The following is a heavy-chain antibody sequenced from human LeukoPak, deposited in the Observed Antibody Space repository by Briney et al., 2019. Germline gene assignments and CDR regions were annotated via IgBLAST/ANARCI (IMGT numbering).Heavy chain of an antibody. CDR2: IYHTGST. J-gene: IGHJ4*02. Sequence: SETLSLICSVSSYSINSNYYWGWIRQSPGKGLEWIGSIYHTGSTYYNPSLKSRVTISLDASNKQFSLRLSSVTAADTAVYYCARGLWHSVSFYFDYWGQGALVTVSS. CDR1: SYSINSNYY. D-gene: IGHD2-21*01. CDR3: ARGLWHSVSFYFDY. V-gene: IGHV4-38-2*02.